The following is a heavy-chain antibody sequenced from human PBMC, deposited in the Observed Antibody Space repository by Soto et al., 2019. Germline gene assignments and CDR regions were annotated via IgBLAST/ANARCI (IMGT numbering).Heavy chain of an antibody. J-gene: IGHJ4*02. D-gene: IGHD4-17*01. CDR1: GGSVSSDSYY. CDR3: ARQRTTVVTQAYFDH. CDR2: SYYGGNT. V-gene: IGHV4-61*01. Sequence: SETLSLTCTVSGGSVSSDSYYWTWIRQPPGKGLEWIGYSYYGGNTNYNPSLESRVTMSVDTSKNQFSLTLNSVTAADAAVYYCARQRTTVVTQAYFDHWGQGTLVTVSS.